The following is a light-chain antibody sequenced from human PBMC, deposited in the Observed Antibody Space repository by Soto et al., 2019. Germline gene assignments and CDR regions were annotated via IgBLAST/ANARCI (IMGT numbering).Light chain of an antibody. CDR2: GAS. Sequence: EIVLTQSPGPLSLSPGERATLSCRASQSISSGYLAWYQQKPGRVPRLLIYGASNRAPGIPDKFTGSGSGTDFTLTITRLEPEDFAVYYCQQCGIAPFTVGPGTKVDIK. CDR3: QQCGIAPFT. CDR1: QSISSGY. V-gene: IGKV3-20*01. J-gene: IGKJ3*01.